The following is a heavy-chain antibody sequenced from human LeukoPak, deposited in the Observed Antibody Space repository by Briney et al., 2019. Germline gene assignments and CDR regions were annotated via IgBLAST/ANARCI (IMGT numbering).Heavy chain of an antibody. CDR2: IKQDGSEK. CDR1: GFTFSSYW. D-gene: IGHD1-26*01. Sequence: GGSLRLSCAASGFTFSSYWMSWVRQAPGKGLEWVANIKQDGSEKYYVDSVKGRFTISRDNAKNSLFLQMNSLRAEDTAVYYCARTSKSGSYSPGDYWGQGTLATVSS. CDR3: ARTSKSGSYSPGDY. J-gene: IGHJ4*02. V-gene: IGHV3-7*01.